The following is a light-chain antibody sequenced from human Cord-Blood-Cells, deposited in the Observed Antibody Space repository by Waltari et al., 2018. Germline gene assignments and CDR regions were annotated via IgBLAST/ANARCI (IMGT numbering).Light chain of an antibody. J-gene: IGKJ4*01. V-gene: IGKV3-15*01. Sequence: EIVMMQSPATLSVSPGERATLSCRASQSVSSNLAWYQQKPGQAPRLLIYGASTRATGIPARFSGSGSGTEFTLTINSLQSEDFAVYYCQQYNNWLTFGGGTKVEIK. CDR2: GAS. CDR3: QQYNNWLT. CDR1: QSVSSN.